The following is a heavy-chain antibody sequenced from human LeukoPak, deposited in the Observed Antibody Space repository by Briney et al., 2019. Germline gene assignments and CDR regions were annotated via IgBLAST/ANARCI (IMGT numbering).Heavy chain of an antibody. J-gene: IGHJ5*02. D-gene: IGHD3-16*02. CDR3: GRAVQASLQPRFDP. CDR1: GDSITSGDYY. V-gene: IGHV4-30-4*08. Sequence: PSETLSLTCTVSGDSITSGDYYWSWIRQPPGKGLEWIGYIYHSGITYYHPSLRSRVIISVDTSTNQFSLSVNSVTAADTAVYYCGRAVQASLQPRFDPWGQGTLVTVSS. CDR2: IYHSGIT.